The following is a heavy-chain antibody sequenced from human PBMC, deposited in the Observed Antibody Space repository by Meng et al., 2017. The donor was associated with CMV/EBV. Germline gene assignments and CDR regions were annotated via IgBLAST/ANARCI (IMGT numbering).Heavy chain of an antibody. J-gene: IGHJ5*02. CDR3: ARLGGDIVLMNA. CDR1: GFTFSSYS. Sequence: GESLKISCAASGFTFSSYSMNWVRQAPGKGLEWVSSISSSSYIYYADSVKGRFTISRDNAKNSLYLRMNSLRAEDTAVYYCARLGGDIVLMNAWGQGTLVTVSS. V-gene: IGHV3-21*01. CDR2: ISSSSYI. D-gene: IGHD2-8*01.